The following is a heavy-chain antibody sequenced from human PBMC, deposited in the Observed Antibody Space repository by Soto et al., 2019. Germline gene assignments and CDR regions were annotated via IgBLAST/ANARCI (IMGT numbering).Heavy chain of an antibody. CDR1: GGSFSGYY. CDR2: INHSGST. Sequence: SETLSLTCAVYGGSFSGYYWSWIRQPPGKGLEWIGEINHSGSTNYNPSLKSRVTISVDTSKNQFSLKLSSVTAADTAVYYCARLVDFWSGYYRPEYYFDYWGQGTLVTVSS. CDR3: ARLVDFWSGYYRPEYYFDY. V-gene: IGHV4-34*01. D-gene: IGHD3-3*01. J-gene: IGHJ4*02.